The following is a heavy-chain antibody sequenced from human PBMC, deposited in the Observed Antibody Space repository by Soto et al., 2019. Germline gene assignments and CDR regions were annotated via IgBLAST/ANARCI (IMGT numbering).Heavy chain of an antibody. D-gene: IGHD3-16*01. CDR2: ISGYNGNT. J-gene: IGHJ6*02. Sequence: QVQLVQSGAEVKRPGASVTVSCKASGYTFTNYGFSWVRQAPGQGLEWMGWISGYNGNTKYAEKSQNSVTRTTGRTTNPAHVELRGLRSDDSVVYCRAGAGQAPYYVGGRDAWGQCTAVTLSS. CDR3: AGAGQAPYYVGGRDA. CDR1: GYTFTNYG. V-gene: IGHV1-18*01.